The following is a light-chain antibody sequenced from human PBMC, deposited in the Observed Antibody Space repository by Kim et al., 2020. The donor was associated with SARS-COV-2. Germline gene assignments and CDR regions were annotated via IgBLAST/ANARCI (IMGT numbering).Light chain of an antibody. CDR2: GAS. V-gene: IGKV1-5*01. CDR1: QSISRL. Sequence: GDRVTITCRASQSISRLLAWYQQKPGTAPKLLIYGASSLQSGVPSRFSGSGSGTEFTLTISSLQPDDFATYYCQQYYSYPRTFGQGTKVDIK. J-gene: IGKJ1*01. CDR3: QQYYSYPRT.